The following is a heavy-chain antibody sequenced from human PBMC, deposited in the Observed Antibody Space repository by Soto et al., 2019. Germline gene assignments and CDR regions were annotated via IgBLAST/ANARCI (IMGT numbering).Heavy chain of an antibody. CDR1: GVTFSNYR. Sequence: NPGGALRLSCVASGVTFSNYRMNWVRQAPGKGLEWVSSITSSSSYRYYADSLKGRVTISRDNAENSLYLQMDSLTAEDTAVYYYARDRVGSFVIPAAAPLEYGFDIWGQGTMVTVSS. J-gene: IGHJ3*02. CDR2: ITSSSSYR. V-gene: IGHV3-21*01. D-gene: IGHD6-25*01. CDR3: ARDRVGSFVIPAAAPLEYGFDI.